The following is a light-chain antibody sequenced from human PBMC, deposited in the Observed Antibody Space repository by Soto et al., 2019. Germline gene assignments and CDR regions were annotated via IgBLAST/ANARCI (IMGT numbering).Light chain of an antibody. CDR2: DVS. Sequence: QSALTQPPSASGSPGQSVTISCTGTSSDVGAYNFVSWFQQHPGKAPKLMIYDVSERPSGVPDRFSGSKSDNTGSLTVYGLQAEDEGDYYCAAWDDSVNGWVFGGGTKLTVL. V-gene: IGLV2-8*01. J-gene: IGLJ3*02. CDR1: SSDVGAYNF. CDR3: AAWDDSVNGWV.